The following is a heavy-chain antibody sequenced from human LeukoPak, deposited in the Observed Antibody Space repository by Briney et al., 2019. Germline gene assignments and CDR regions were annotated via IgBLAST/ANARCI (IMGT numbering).Heavy chain of an antibody. Sequence: GGSLRLSCTASGFTFGDYAMSWVCQAPGKGLEWVGFIRSKAYGGTTEYAASVKGRFTISRDDSKSIAYLQMNSLKTEDTAVYYCTRDSYYDFWSGYYPTSDYWGQGTLVTVSS. CDR1: GFTFGDYA. CDR3: TRDSYYDFWSGYYPTSDY. CDR2: IRSKAYGGTT. J-gene: IGHJ4*02. D-gene: IGHD3-3*01. V-gene: IGHV3-49*04.